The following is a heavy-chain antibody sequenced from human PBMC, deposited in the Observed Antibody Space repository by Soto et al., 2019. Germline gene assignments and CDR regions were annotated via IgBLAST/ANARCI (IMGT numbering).Heavy chain of an antibody. D-gene: IGHD4-17*01. Sequence: PSETLSLTCTVSGGSISSGDYYWSWIRQPPGKGLEWIGYIYYSGSTYYNPSLKSRVTISVDTSKNQFSLKLSSVTAADTAVYYCARDSPGHTVTAPNAAFDNWGQRTMVTVSS. CDR1: GGSISSGDYY. V-gene: IGHV4-30-4*01. CDR2: IYYSGST. CDR3: ARDSPGHTVTAPNAAFDN. J-gene: IGHJ3*02.